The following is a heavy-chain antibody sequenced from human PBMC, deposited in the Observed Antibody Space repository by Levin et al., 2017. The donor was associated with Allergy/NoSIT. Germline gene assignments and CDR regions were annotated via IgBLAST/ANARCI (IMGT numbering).Heavy chain of an antibody. J-gene: IGHJ4*02. CDR2: VYGSGDT. Sequence: PSETLSLTCSVSGGYMGSYYWNWIRQSPGKGLECICNVYGSGDTKSNPSPKSRVTISIDTSRNQFPLKLNSVTAADAAVSYCARGKVLTSFDYWGQGSLVIVSS. V-gene: IGHV4-59*01. D-gene: IGHD3-9*01. CDR1: GGYMGSYY. CDR3: ARGKVLTSFDY.